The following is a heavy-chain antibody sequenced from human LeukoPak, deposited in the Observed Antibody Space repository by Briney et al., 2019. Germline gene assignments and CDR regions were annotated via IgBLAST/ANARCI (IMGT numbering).Heavy chain of an antibody. V-gene: IGHV4-38-2*02. CDR3: ARIGYSYGYPYYYYYMDV. Sequence: SETLSLTCTVSGYSISSGYYWGWIRRPPGKGLEWIGSIYNSGSTYYNPSLKSRVTISVDTSKNQFSLKLRSVTAADTAVYYCARIGYSYGYPYYYYYMDVWGKGTTVTVSS. CDR2: IYNSGST. D-gene: IGHD5-18*01. J-gene: IGHJ6*03. CDR1: GYSISSGYY.